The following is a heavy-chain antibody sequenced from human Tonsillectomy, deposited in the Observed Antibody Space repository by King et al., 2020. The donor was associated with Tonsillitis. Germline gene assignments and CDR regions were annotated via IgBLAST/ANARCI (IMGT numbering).Heavy chain of an antibody. CDR1: GFTFSSYA. CDR2: ISFDGSNK. J-gene: IGHJ6*02. V-gene: IGHV3-30-3*01. Sequence: VQLVESGGGVVQPGRSLRLSCAASGFTFSSYAMHWVRQAPGKGLEWVAVISFDGSNKDYAASVKGRFTISRDNSKKTLSLQMNSLRTEDTAVYFCARRDGALDYYYYGMDVWGQGTTVTVSS. D-gene: IGHD4-17*01. CDR3: ARRDGALDYYYYGMDV.